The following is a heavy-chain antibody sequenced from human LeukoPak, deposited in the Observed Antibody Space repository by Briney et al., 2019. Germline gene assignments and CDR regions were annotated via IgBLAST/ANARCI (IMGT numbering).Heavy chain of an antibody. Sequence: PGGTLRLSCAASGFAFSSYAMSWVRQAPGKGLEWVSLIRRSGSNKYYSDSVKGRFTISRDNSKNTVSLQMNNLRPEDTAVYYCVREIFGSGRYPAFWGEGNLVSASS. CDR1: GFAFSSYA. D-gene: IGHD3-10*01. CDR2: IRRSGSNK. CDR3: VREIFGSGRYPAF. J-gene: IGHJ4*02. V-gene: IGHV3-23*01.